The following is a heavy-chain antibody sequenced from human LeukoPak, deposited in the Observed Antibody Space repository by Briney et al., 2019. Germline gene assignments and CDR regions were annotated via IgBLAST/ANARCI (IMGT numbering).Heavy chain of an antibody. D-gene: IGHD1-1*01. Sequence: GGSLRLSCVASGFTFSNYEMNWVRQVPGKGLEWISYSTSSGNTVYYADSVKGRFTTSRDNAKNSLYLQMNSLRVEDTALYYCARPPGMTAAFDIWGRGTMVTVSS. V-gene: IGHV3-48*03. CDR1: GFTFSNYE. J-gene: IGHJ3*02. CDR2: STSSGNTV. CDR3: ARPPGMTAAFDI.